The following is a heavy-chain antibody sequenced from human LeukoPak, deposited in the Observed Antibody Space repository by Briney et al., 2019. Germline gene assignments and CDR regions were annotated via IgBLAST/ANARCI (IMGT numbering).Heavy chain of an antibody. CDR3: ARGARKGDDYGGFFDY. CDR1: GGSLRSYY. Sequence: PSETLSLTCTVSGGSLRSYYWSWIRQSPGKGLEWIGYIYYSGSTNYNPYLKSRVTISVDTSKNQFSLKLSSVTAADTAVYYCARGARKGDDYGGFFDYWGQGTLVTVSS. J-gene: IGHJ4*02. V-gene: IGHV4-59*01. D-gene: IGHD4-23*01. CDR2: IYYSGST.